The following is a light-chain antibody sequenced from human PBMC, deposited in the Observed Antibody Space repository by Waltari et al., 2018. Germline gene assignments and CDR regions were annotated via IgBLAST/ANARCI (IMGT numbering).Light chain of an antibody. CDR2: DTS. J-gene: IGKJ4*01. CDR3: QQGVILPLT. Sequence: EIVLTQSPVTLSLAAGERATLSCRASESVSNYLAWYQQKPGQSPTLLIYDTSKRATGIPGRFSGSGYGTDFTLTINNLDAEDFALYYCQQGVILPLTFGGGTKLEIK. V-gene: IGKV3-11*01. CDR1: ESVSNY.